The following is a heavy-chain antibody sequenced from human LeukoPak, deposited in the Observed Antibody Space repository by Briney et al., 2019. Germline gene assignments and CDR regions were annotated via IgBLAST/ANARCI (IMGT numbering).Heavy chain of an antibody. CDR1: GFTFSDHY. J-gene: IGHJ3*02. CDR3: ARVHYDNGFGAFDI. CDR2: TRNKANSYTT. V-gene: IGHV3-72*01. D-gene: IGHD3-22*01. Sequence: PGGSLRLSCAASGFTFSDHYMDWVRQAPGKGLEWVGRTRNKANSYTTEYAASVKGRFTISRDDSKNSLYLRMNSLKTEDTAVYYCARVHYDNGFGAFDIWGQGTMVTVSS.